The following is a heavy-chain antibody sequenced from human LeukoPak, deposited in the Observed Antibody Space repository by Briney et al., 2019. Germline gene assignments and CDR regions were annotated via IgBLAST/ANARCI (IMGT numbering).Heavy chain of an antibody. D-gene: IGHD6-19*01. V-gene: IGHV1-69*06. Sequence: ASVKVSCKASGGTFSSYAISWVRQAPGQGLEWMGGIIPIFGTANYAQKFQGRVTITADKSTSTAYMELSSLRSEDTAVYYCARDRYSSGSAVSNWFDPWGQGTLVTVSP. CDR2: IIPIFGTA. CDR1: GGTFSSYA. J-gene: IGHJ5*02. CDR3: ARDRYSSGSAVSNWFDP.